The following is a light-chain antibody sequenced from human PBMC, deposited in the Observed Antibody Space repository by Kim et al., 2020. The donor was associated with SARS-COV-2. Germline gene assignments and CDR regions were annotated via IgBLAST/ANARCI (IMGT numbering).Light chain of an antibody. J-gene: IGKJ4*01. CDR1: QSVSSN. CDR2: GAS. V-gene: IGKV3-15*01. Sequence: SESPGERVTLSCRASQSVSSNLAWYQQKTGQAPRCLIYGASTRATGIPARFSGSGSGTEFTLTISSLQSEDFAVYYCQQYNNWPLTFGGGTKLEIK. CDR3: QQYNNWPLT.